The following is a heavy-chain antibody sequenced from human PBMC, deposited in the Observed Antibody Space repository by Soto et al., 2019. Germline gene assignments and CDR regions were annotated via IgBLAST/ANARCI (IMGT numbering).Heavy chain of an antibody. Sequence: EVQLVESGGDLVQPGGSLRLSCAASGFTFTSSWMAWVRLAPGNGLEWVANIDQDGSETNYVDSLNGRFTISRDNAKNSLFLQMNSLRAEDTAVYYGARAAAFNRFDYWGQGTLVTVSS. CDR2: IDQDGSET. CDR3: ARAAAFNRFDY. D-gene: IGHD6-13*01. V-gene: IGHV3-7*01. CDR1: GFTFTSSW. J-gene: IGHJ4*02.